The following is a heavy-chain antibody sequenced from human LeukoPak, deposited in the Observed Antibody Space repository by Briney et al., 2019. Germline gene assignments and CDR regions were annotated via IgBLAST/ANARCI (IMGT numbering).Heavy chain of an antibody. CDR2: ISGSGGTT. J-gene: IGHJ4*02. D-gene: IGHD6-19*01. CDR1: GFTFSSYA. Sequence: PGGSLRLSCAASGFTFSSYAMSWVRQAPGKGLEWVSVISGSGGTTYYPDSVKGRFAISRDTSKNTLYLQMNNLRAEDTAVYYCAKEADNSGWYVDFWGQGTLVTVSS. CDR3: AKEADNSGWYVDF. V-gene: IGHV3-23*01.